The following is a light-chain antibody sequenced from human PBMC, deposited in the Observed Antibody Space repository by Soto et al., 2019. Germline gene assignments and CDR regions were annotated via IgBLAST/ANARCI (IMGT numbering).Light chain of an antibody. CDR1: SSDVGGYNY. J-gene: IGLJ1*01. CDR3: SSYTSSSTLGV. V-gene: IGLV2-14*01. CDR2: DVS. Sequence: QSAVTQPASVSGSPGRSITISCTGTSSDVGGYNYVSWYQQHPGKAPKLMIYDVSNRPSGVSNRFSGSKSGNTASLTISGLQAEDEADYYCSSYTSSSTLGVFGTGTKVTVL.